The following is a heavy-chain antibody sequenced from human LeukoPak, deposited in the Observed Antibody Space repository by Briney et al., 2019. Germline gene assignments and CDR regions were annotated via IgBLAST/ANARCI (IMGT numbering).Heavy chain of an antibody. CDR3: AKAAYSSSSEYFDY. Sequence: GSLRLSCAASGFTVSSNYMSWVRQAPGKGLEWVSVIYSGGSTYYADSVKGRFTISRDNSKNTLYLQMNSLRAEDTAVYYCAKAAYSSSSEYFDYWGQGTLVTVSS. CDR2: IYSGGST. D-gene: IGHD6-6*01. CDR1: GFTVSSNY. J-gene: IGHJ4*02. V-gene: IGHV3-53*01.